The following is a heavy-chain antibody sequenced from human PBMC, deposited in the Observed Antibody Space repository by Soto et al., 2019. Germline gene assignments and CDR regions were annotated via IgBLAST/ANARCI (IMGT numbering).Heavy chain of an antibody. CDR3: AKDFLQDWGQDYYYGMDV. D-gene: IGHD7-27*01. Sequence: GASVKVSCKASGGTFSSYAISWVRQAPGQGLEWMGGIIPIFGTANYAQKFQGRVTITADESTSTAYMELSSLRSEDTAVYYCAKDFLQDWGQDYYYGMDVWGQGTTVTVSS. V-gene: IGHV1-69*13. CDR1: GGTFSSYA. CDR2: IIPIFGTA. J-gene: IGHJ6*02.